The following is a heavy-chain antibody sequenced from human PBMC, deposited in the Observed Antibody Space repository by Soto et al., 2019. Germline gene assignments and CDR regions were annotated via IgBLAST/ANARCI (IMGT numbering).Heavy chain of an antibody. CDR3: AKVGAAWYSDL. CDR2: RRQDGSEK. J-gene: IGHJ2*01. CDR1: GFTFHTYY. D-gene: IGHD6-25*01. Sequence: EVQLGESGGVLVQPGGSLRLTCEAFGFTFHTYYMSWFRLAPGKGLPWVDNRRQDGSEKFYVDSVRGRFTISRDNAKNSLSLQMNSLRAEDTAVYCCAKVGAAWYSDLWGRGRMVTDTS. V-gene: IGHV3-7*01.